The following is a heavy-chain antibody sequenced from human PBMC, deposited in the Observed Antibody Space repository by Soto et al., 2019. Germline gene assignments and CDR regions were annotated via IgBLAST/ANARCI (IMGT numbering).Heavy chain of an antibody. CDR3: AREKIKDYGDNKVRSCWFDP. V-gene: IGHV3-48*01. Sequence: GGSLRLSCAASGFTFSSYSMNWVRQAPGKGLEWVSYISSSSSTIYYADSVKGRFTISRDNAKNSLYLQMNSLRAEDTAVYYCAREKIKDYGDNKVRSCWFDPWGQGTLVTVSS. CDR2: ISSSSSTI. D-gene: IGHD4-17*01. J-gene: IGHJ5*02. CDR1: GFTFSSYS.